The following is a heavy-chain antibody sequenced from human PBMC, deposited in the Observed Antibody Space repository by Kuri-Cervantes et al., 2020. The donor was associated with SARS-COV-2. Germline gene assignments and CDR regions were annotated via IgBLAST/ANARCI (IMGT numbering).Heavy chain of an antibody. Sequence: LRLSCTVSGGSISSGSYYWTWIRQPAGKGLEWIGRLYTSGSTNYNPSLKSRVTISADTSKNQFSLNLSSVTAADTAVCYCARGIAVAGAKYFDYWGQGTLVTVSS. D-gene: IGHD6-19*01. CDR1: GGSISSGSYY. CDR2: LYTSGST. V-gene: IGHV4-61*02. CDR3: ARGIAVAGAKYFDY. J-gene: IGHJ4*02.